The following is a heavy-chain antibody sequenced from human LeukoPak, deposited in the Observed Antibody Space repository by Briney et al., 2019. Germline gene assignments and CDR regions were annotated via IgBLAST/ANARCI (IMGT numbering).Heavy chain of an antibody. D-gene: IGHD3-3*01. CDR3: ARDLTYYDFWSGYYVDSPHPSHYYYGMDV. CDR1: GGSISSYY. Sequence: SETLSHTCTVSGGSISSYYWSWIRQPPGKGLEWIGYIYYSGSTNYNPSLKSRVTISVDTSKSQFSLKLSSVNAADTAVYYCARDLTYYDFWSGYYVDSPHPSHYYYGMDVWGQGTTVTVSS. J-gene: IGHJ6*02. V-gene: IGHV4-59*12. CDR2: IYYSGST.